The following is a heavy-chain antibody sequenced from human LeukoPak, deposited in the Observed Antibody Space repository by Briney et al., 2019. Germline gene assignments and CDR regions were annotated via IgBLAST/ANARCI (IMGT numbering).Heavy chain of an antibody. D-gene: IGHD3-22*01. CDR3: ARDPNYYDSKDNWFDP. CDR1: GFTFSSYC. CDR2: ISNSPNTI. Sequence: PGGSLRLSCAAAGFTFSSYCMSWVRQAAGEGREWVSYISNSPNTISYAEAVKGPFTIARDNTKNSLYLQMNSLRAEDTAVYSCARDPNYYDSKDNWFDPWGQGTLVTVSS. J-gene: IGHJ5*02. V-gene: IGHV3-48*01.